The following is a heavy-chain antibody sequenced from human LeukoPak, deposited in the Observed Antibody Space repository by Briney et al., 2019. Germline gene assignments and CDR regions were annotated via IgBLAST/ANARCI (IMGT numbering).Heavy chain of an antibody. V-gene: IGHV4-34*01. D-gene: IGHD6-19*01. Sequence: SETLSLTCAVYGGSFSGYYWSWIRQPPGKGLEWIGEINHSGSTNYNPSLKSRVTISADTSKNQFSLKLSSVTAADTAVYYCARLTRSGWSRRFDYWGQGTLVTVSS. CDR1: GGSFSGYY. CDR3: ARLTRSGWSRRFDY. J-gene: IGHJ4*02. CDR2: INHSGST.